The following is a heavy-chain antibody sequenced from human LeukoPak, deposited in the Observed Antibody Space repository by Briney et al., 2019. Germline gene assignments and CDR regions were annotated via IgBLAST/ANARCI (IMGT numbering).Heavy chain of an antibody. V-gene: IGHV3-21*01. J-gene: IGHJ4*02. CDR1: GFTFSSYS. D-gene: IGHD3-22*01. CDR3: AREDDSSGYSKYFDY. CDR2: ISSSSSYI. Sequence: GSLRLSCAASGFTFSSYSMNWVRQAPGKGLEWVSSISSSSSYIYYADSVKGRFTISRDNAKNSLYLQINSLRAEDTAVYYCAREDDSSGYSKYFDYWGQGTLVTVSS.